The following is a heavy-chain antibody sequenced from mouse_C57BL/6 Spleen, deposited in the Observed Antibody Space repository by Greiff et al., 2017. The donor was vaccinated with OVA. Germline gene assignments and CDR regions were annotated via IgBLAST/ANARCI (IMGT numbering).Heavy chain of an antibody. Sequence: QVQLQQSGAELVRPGASVTLSCKASGYTFTDYEIHWVKQTPMHGLEWIGALDPETGGTAYNQKFKGKAILTADKSSSTAYMELRSLTSEDSAVYYCTRPAWFAYWGQGTLVTVSA. V-gene: IGHV1-15*01. J-gene: IGHJ3*01. CDR2: LDPETGGT. CDR3: TRPAWFAY. CDR1: GYTFTDYE.